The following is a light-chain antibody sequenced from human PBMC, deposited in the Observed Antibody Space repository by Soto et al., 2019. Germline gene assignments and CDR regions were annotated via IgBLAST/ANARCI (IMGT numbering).Light chain of an antibody. J-gene: IGKJ4*01. CDR1: QTVSSF. Sequence: VFTQSPATLSLSPGERATLSCRASQTVSSFLAWYQQKPGQAPRLLIHDSSDRATGIPARFSGSGSGTDFTLTISSLEPEDVAVYYCQQRSNWPLTFGGGTKVDIK. V-gene: IGKV3-11*01. CDR2: DSS. CDR3: QQRSNWPLT.